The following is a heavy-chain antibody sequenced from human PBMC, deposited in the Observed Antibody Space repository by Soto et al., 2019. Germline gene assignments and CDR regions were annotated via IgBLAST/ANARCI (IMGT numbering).Heavy chain of an antibody. CDR1: GGTFSSYA. J-gene: IGHJ4*02. CDR3: ATTTRDGYQRDFDY. Sequence: QVQLVQSGAEAKKPGSSVKVSCKASGGTFSSYAISWVRQAPGQGLEWMGGIIPISGTANYAQKFQGRVTITEDASTSTAYMELSSLRSEDTAVYYCATTTRDGYQRDFDYWGQGTLVIVSS. V-gene: IGHV1-69*01. D-gene: IGHD5-18*01. CDR2: IIPISGTA.